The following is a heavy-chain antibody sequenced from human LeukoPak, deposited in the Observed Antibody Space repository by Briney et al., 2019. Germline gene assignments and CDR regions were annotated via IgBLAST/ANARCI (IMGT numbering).Heavy chain of an antibody. J-gene: IGHJ4*02. CDR1: GGSISSGGYY. V-gene: IGHV4-31*03. CDR3: ARVGSREKYYYNKSGVFDY. CDR2: IYYSGST. D-gene: IGHD3-22*01. Sequence: PSETLSLTCTVSGGSISSGGYYWSWIRQHPGKGLEWIGYIYYSGSTYYNPSLKSRVTISVDTSKNQFSLKLSSVTAADTAVYYCARVGSREKYYYNKSGVFDYWGQGTLVTVSS.